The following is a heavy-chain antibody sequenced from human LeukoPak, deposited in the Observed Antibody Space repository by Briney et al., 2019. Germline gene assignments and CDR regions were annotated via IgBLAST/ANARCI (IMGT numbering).Heavy chain of an antibody. V-gene: IGHV4-31*03. CDR3: ARGPPYDRAFDY. Sequence: PSETLSLTCTVSGGSISSGGYYWSWIRQHPGEGLGWIGYIYYSGSTYYNPSLKSRVTISVDTSKNQFSLKLSSVTAADTAVYYCARGPPYDRAFDYWGQGTLVTVSS. CDR1: GGSISSGGYY. J-gene: IGHJ4*02. CDR2: IYYSGST. D-gene: IGHD3-22*01.